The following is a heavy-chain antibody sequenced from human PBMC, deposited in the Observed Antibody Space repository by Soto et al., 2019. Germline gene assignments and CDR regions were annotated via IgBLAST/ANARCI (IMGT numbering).Heavy chain of an antibody. V-gene: IGHV4-59*01. D-gene: IGHD4-17*01. J-gene: IGHJ4*02. Sequence: SETLSLTCTVSGGSISSYYWSWIRQPPGKGLEWIGYIYNSGRTNYNPSLKSRVTISVDTSKNQFSLKLTSVTATDTAVYYCAYGDPPGPFDYWGQGTLVTVSS. CDR3: AYGDPPGPFDY. CDR1: GGSISSYY. CDR2: IYNSGRT.